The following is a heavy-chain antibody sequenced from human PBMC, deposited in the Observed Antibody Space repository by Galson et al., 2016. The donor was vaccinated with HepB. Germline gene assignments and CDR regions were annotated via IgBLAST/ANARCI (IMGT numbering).Heavy chain of an antibody. J-gene: IGHJ4*02. V-gene: IGHV3-7*03. D-gene: IGHD6-19*01. CDR2: IYQDGSEN. CDR3: ARNPGGWSPYYFDY. CDR1: RFTLSYFY. Sequence: SLRLSCAASRFTLSYFYMSWVRQAPGKGLEWVANIYQDGSENSYVDSVKGRFTISSDNAKNSLYLQMHSLRAEDTAAYYCARNPGGWSPYYFDYWGQGTLVTVSS.